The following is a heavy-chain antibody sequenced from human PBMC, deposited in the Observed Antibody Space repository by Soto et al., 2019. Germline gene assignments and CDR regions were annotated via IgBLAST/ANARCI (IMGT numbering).Heavy chain of an antibody. CDR2: MNPNNGYT. J-gene: IGHJ4*02. CDR3: ARGRGWRDY. Sequence: ASVKVSCKASGYTFTSCDMHWVRQATGQGLECMGWMNPNNGYTDYAQKFQGRVTMTRDTSLSTAYMELSSLTSDDTAVYYCARGRGWRDYWGQGTLVTVSS. CDR1: GYTFTSCD. D-gene: IGHD6-19*01. V-gene: IGHV1-8*01.